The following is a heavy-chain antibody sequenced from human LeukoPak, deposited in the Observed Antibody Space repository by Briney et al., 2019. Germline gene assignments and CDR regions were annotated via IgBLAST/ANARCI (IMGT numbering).Heavy chain of an antibody. V-gene: IGHV5-51*01. D-gene: IGHD5-18*01. Sequence: KXSCKSSEYSFTSYWIGWVRQMPGKGLEWMGIIYPGDSDTSYSPSFQGQVTISAYKSISTAYLQWSSLKASDTAMYYCARRGYSYGYGPIYYWGQGTLVTVSS. J-gene: IGHJ4*02. CDR2: IYPGDSDT. CDR3: ARRGYSYGYGPIYY. CDR1: EYSFTSYW.